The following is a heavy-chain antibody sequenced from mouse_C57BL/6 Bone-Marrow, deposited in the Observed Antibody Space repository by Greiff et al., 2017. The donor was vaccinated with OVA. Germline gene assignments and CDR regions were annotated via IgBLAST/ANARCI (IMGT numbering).Heavy chain of an antibody. CDR3: TSLITTVVATEDY. CDR2: IDPETGGT. V-gene: IGHV1-15*01. J-gene: IGHJ2*01. D-gene: IGHD1-1*01. Sequence: VQRVESGAELVRPGASVTLSCKASGYTFTDYEMHWVKQTPVHGLEWIGAIDPETGGTAYNQKFKGKAYMELRSLTSEDSAVYYCTSLITTVVATEDYWGQGTTLTVSS. CDR1: GYTFTDYE.